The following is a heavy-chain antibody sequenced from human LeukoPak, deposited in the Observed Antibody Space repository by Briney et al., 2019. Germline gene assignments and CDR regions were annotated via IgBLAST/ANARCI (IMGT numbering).Heavy chain of an antibody. Sequence: GGSLRLSCAASGFTFSSYAMSWVRQAPGKGLEWVSAISGSGGSTSYADSVKGRFTISRDNSKNTLYLQMNSLRAEDTALYYCAKIIAVTGGVEHFQHWGQGTLVTVTS. CDR1: GFTFSSYA. CDR2: ISGSGGST. V-gene: IGHV3-23*01. D-gene: IGHD6-19*01. J-gene: IGHJ1*01. CDR3: AKIIAVTGGVEHFQH.